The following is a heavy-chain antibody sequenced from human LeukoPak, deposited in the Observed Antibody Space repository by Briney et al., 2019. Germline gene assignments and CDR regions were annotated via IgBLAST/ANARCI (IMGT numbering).Heavy chain of an antibody. Sequence: GASVKVSCKASGYTFTSYGISWVRQAPGQGLEWMGWINPNSGGTNYAQKFQGRVTMTRDTSISTAYMELSRLRSDDTAVYYCALLSRSTSRIRYFDYWGQGTLVTVSS. CDR2: INPNSGGT. CDR1: GYTFTSYG. CDR3: ALLSRSTSRIRYFDY. V-gene: IGHV1-2*02. J-gene: IGHJ4*02. D-gene: IGHD2-2*01.